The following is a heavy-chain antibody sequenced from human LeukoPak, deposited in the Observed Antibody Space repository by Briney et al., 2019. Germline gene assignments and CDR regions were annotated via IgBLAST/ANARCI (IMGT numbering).Heavy chain of an antibody. CDR3: ARVWPCSNGVCXDVFEY. CDR1: GYTFTGYY. J-gene: IGHJ4*02. V-gene: IGHV1-2*02. Sequence: ASVKVSCKASGYTFTGYYIHWVRQAPGQGLEWVGCIKPNSGGAYYAQNFQDRVTMTGDTSISTAYMELSRLRSDDTAVYYCARVWPCSNGVCXDVFEYWGQGTLVTVSS. D-gene: IGHD2-8*01. CDR2: IKPNSGGA.